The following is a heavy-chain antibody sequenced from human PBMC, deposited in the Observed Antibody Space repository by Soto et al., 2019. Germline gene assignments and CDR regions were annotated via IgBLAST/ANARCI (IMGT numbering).Heavy chain of an antibody. V-gene: IGHV3-74*01. CDR1: GFTFSNYW. CDR3: ARSVLPPARSLYNYYMDV. CDR2: IRSAGSNS. Sequence: EVQLVESGGGLVQPGGSLRLSCAVSGFTFSNYWMHWVRQAPGKGLVWSLRIRSAGSNSNYADSVKGRLTIPRDNAKNPLSLPMASLRADDTALYYCARSVLPPARSLYNYYMDVWGKGTTVTVSS. D-gene: IGHD2-2*01. J-gene: IGHJ6*03.